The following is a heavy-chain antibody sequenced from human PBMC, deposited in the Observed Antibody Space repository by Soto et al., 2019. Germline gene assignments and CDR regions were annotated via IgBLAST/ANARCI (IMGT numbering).Heavy chain of an antibody. CDR2: INHSGST. Sequence: QVQLQQWGAGLLKPSETLSLTCAVYGGSFSGYYWSWIRQPPGKGLEWIGEINHSGSTNYNPSLKSRVTISVDTSKNQFSLKLSSVTAADTAVYYCARTYSIGYFDYWGQATLVTVSS. CDR3: ARTYSIGYFDY. D-gene: IGHD2-15*01. J-gene: IGHJ4*02. V-gene: IGHV4-34*01. CDR1: GGSFSGYY.